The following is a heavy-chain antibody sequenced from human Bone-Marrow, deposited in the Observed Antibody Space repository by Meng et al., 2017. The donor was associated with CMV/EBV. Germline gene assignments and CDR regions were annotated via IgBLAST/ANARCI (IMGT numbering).Heavy chain of an antibody. J-gene: IGHJ4*02. V-gene: IGHV4-59*01. CDR1: GASIRGYY. CDR2: IYYSGST. D-gene: IGHD1-26*01. CDR3: ASSKGHGGSYYSGYFDY. Sequence: SETLSLTCTVSGASIRGYYWSWIRQPPGKGLEWIGYIYYSGSTNYNPSLKSRVTISVDTSKNQFSLKLSSVTAADTAVYYCASSKGHGGSYYSGYFDYWGQGTLVTVSS.